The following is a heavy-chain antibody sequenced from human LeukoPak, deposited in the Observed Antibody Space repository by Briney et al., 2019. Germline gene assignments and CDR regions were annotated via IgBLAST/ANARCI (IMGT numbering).Heavy chain of an antibody. V-gene: IGHV4-34*01. CDR3: GREGRGRGYCSSTSCYRASREYFQH. Sequence: SETLSLTCAVYGWSFSGYYWNWIRQPPGKGLEWIGEINNSGSTNYNPSLMSGIIISVNASNNQFPLKLSSVTTADTAADYCGREGRGRGYCSSTSCYRASREYFQHWGQGTLVTVYS. CDR1: GWSFSGYY. D-gene: IGHD2-2*02. J-gene: IGHJ1*01. CDR2: INNSGST.